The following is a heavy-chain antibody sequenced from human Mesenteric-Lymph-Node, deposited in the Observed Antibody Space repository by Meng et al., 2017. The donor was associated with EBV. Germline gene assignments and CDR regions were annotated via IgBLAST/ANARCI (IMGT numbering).Heavy chain of an antibody. Sequence: QVQFVRSGAEGKKLGASVKVSCKASGFTFTTYAMHWLRQAPGQSLEWVGWINVGSGDTKYLQKLQGRVTITRDTSASTTYLELSSLRSEDTAVYYCARGRTTVTSRYFDYWGQGSLVTVSS. J-gene: IGHJ4*02. CDR1: GFTFTTYA. CDR3: ARGRTTVTSRYFDY. V-gene: IGHV1-3*01. CDR2: INVGSGDT. D-gene: IGHD4-17*01.